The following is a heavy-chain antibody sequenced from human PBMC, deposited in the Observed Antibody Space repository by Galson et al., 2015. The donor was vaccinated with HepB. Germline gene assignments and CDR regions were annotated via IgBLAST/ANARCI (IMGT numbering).Heavy chain of an antibody. V-gene: IGHV7-4-1*02. Sequence: SVKVSCKASGYTFTDCVVNWVRQAPGQGLEWMGWMNTNTGKPTYAPGFAGPFVFSLDTSVTTAYLQISSLETDDTAVYSCARSPLRFLDWLPYYDYYYMDVWGEGTTVTVSS. J-gene: IGHJ6*03. CDR3: ARSPLRFLDWLPYYDYYYMDV. D-gene: IGHD3-3*01. CDR2: MNTNTGKP. CDR1: GYTFTDCV.